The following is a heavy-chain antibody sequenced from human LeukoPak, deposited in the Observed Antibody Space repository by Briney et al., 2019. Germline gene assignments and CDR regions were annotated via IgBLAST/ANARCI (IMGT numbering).Heavy chain of an antibody. D-gene: IGHD5-18*01. V-gene: IGHV1-2*02. CDR3: ARGTGYSYGRIDY. Sequence: ASVKVSCKASGYTFTGYYMHWVRQAPGQGLEWMGWINPNSGGTNYAQKSQGRVTMTRDTSISTAYMELSRLRSDDTAVYYCARGTGYSYGRIDYWGQGTLVTVSS. CDR2: INPNSGGT. CDR1: GYTFTGYY. J-gene: IGHJ4*02.